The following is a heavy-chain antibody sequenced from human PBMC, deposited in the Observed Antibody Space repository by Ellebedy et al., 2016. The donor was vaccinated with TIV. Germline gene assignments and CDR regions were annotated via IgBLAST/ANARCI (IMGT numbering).Heavy chain of an antibody. CDR2: FDPEDGET. V-gene: IGHV1-24*01. CDR3: AREITLRPVGQQLVNRRGDSLYYIMDV. J-gene: IGHJ6*02. CDR1: GYSLTDLS. Sequence: AASVKVSCKVSGYSLTDLSMHWVRQAPGKGLEWMGGFDPEDGETMYAQQLQGRVTMTRDTSTSTVNMELSSLRSEDTAVYYCAREITLRPVGQQLVNRRGDSLYYIMDVWGQGTTVTVSS. D-gene: IGHD6-13*01.